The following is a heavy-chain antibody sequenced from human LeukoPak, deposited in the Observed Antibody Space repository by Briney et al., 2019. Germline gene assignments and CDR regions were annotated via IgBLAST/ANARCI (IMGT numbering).Heavy chain of an antibody. V-gene: IGHV4-30-2*01. CDR3: AREGRPSPGDY. Sequence: SETLSLTCAVSGGSISSGGYSWSWIRQPPGKGLEWIGYIYHSGSTYYNPSLKSRVTISVDRSKNQFSLKLSSVTAADTAVYYCAREGRPSPGDYWGQGTLVTVSS. CDR1: GGSISSGGYS. D-gene: IGHD6-6*01. J-gene: IGHJ4*02. CDR2: IYHSGST.